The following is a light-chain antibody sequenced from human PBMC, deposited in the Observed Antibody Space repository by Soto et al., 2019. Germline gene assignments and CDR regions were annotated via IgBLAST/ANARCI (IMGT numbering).Light chain of an antibody. Sequence: DIQMTQSPTSLSASVGDRVTITCRASQGIRNFVAWYQQKPGKAPKLLIYAASTLQSGVPSRFSGSGSGTDFTITISSLQPADVATYSCQQYSSVPVFGPGTKVEIK. CDR1: QGIRNF. CDR3: QQYSSVPV. CDR2: AAS. V-gene: IGKV1-27*01. J-gene: IGKJ3*01.